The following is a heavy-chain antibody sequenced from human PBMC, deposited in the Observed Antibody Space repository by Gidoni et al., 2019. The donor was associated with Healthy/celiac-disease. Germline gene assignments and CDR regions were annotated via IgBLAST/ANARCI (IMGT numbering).Heavy chain of an antibody. CDR2: IDWDDDK. D-gene: IGHD4-17*01. J-gene: IGHJ6*02. CDR3: ARMPSDDYGDYYGMDV. Sequence: QVTLRESGPALVKPTQTLTLTCTFSGFSLSTSGMCVSWIRQPPGKALEWLARIDWDDDKYYSTSLKTRLTISKDTSKNQVVLTMTNMDPVDTATYYCARMPSDDYGDYYGMDVWGQGTTVTVSS. CDR1: GFSLSTSGMC. V-gene: IGHV2-70*15.